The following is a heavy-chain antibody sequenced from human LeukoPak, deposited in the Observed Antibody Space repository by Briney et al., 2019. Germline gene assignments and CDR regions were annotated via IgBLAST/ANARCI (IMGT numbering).Heavy chain of an antibody. Sequence: TPSQTLSLTCTVSGGSISSGSYYWSWIRQPAGKGLGWIGRIYTSGSTNYNPSLKSRVTISVDTSKNQFSLKLSSVTAADTAVYYCAREAGYYYDSSGRRSDYWGQGTLVTVSS. J-gene: IGHJ4*02. CDR1: GGSISSGSYY. CDR3: AREAGYYYDSSGRRSDY. CDR2: IYTSGST. V-gene: IGHV4-61*02. D-gene: IGHD3-22*01.